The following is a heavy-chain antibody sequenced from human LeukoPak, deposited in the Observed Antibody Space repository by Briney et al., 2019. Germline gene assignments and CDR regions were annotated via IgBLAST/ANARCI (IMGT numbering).Heavy chain of an antibody. CDR2: IYYSGSA. Sequence: SETLSLTCTVSGGSIGSSSYYWGWIRQPPGKGLEWIGSIYYSGSAYYNPSLKSRVTISVDTSKNQFSLKLSSVTAADTAVYYCASLVWGQWLVRGHFDYWGQGTLVTVSS. CDR1: GGSIGSSSYY. J-gene: IGHJ4*02. CDR3: ASLVWGQWLVRGHFDY. D-gene: IGHD6-19*01. V-gene: IGHV4-39*01.